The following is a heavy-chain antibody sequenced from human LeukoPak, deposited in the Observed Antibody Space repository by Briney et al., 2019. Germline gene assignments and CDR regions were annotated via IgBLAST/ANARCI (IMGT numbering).Heavy chain of an antibody. CDR3: ARVGTDYSGGNCY. Sequence: GASVKVSCKASGYTFTTYGITWVRQAPGQGLEWMGWISTYNGNTNYAQNLQGRVTMTTDTSTSTAYMELRSLTSDDTAVYYCARVGTDYSGGNCYWGQGTLVTVSS. V-gene: IGHV1-18*01. CDR1: GYTFTTYG. CDR2: ISTYNGNT. J-gene: IGHJ4*02. D-gene: IGHD2-15*01.